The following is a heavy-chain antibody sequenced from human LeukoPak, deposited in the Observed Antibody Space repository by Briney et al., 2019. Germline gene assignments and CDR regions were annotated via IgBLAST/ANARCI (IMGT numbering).Heavy chain of an antibody. CDR2: INPDSGGT. CDR3: ARDAYYGSGSYPY. V-gene: IGHV1-2*02. D-gene: IGHD3-10*01. CDR1: GYTFTDYN. Sequence: ASVKVFCKASGYTFTDYNIHWVRQAPGQGLEWMGWINPDSGGTNYAQKFQGRVTMTRDTSISTAYMELSRLRSDDTAVFFCARDAYYGSGSYPYWGQGTLVTVSS. J-gene: IGHJ4*02.